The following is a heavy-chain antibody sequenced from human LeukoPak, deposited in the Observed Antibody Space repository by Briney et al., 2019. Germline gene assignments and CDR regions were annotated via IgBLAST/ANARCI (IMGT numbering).Heavy chain of an antibody. D-gene: IGHD6-19*01. V-gene: IGHV3-74*01. CDR3: RAVAGPDDF. Sequence: GSLRLSSAASGLTFSRCWMHWVRQAPGKGLVWVSRINNDGSSTTYADSVQGRFTISRDTAKNTLFLQMNSLRDEDTAVYYCRAVAGPDDFWGQGTLVSVSS. J-gene: IGHJ4*02. CDR1: GLTFSRCW. CDR2: INNDGSST.